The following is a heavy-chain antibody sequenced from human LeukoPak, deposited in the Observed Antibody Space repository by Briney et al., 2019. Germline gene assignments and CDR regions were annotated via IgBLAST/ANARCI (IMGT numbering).Heavy chain of an antibody. CDR1: GYTFTGYY. CDR2: INPNSGGT. Sequence: ASVKVSCKASGYTFTGYYMHWERQAPGQGLEWMGWINPNSGGTNYAQKFQGRVTMTRDTSISTAYMELSRLRSDDTAVYYCARVRLGVVVNQLDYWGQGTLVTVPS. CDR3: ARVRLGVVVNQLDY. D-gene: IGHD3-22*01. J-gene: IGHJ4*02. V-gene: IGHV1-2*02.